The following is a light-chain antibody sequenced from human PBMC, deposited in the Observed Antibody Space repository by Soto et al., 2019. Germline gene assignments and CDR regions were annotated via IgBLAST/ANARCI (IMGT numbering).Light chain of an antibody. J-gene: IGKJ5*01. CDR1: QGISSY. CDR3: QQLLSYPIS. CDR2: AAS. V-gene: IGKV1-9*01. Sequence: DIQLTQSPSFLSASVGDRVTITCRASQGISSYLAWYQQKPGKAPKLLIYAASTLQSGVPLRFSGSGSGTSFTLTIITLQPEDFATSSCQQLLSYPISFGKGTRLEIK.